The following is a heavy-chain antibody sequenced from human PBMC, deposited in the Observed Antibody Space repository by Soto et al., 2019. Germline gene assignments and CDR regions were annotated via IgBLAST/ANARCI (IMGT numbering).Heavy chain of an antibody. V-gene: IGHV4-59*01. D-gene: IGHD2-8*01. Sequence: PSETLSLTCTASGGSISSYYWSWIRQPPGKGLEWIGYIYYSGSTNYNPSLKSRVTISVDTSKNQFSLKLSSVTAADTAVYYCASQETFLMIIQHWGQGTLVTVSS. CDR3: ASQETFLMIIQH. J-gene: IGHJ1*01. CDR2: IYYSGST. CDR1: GGSISSYY.